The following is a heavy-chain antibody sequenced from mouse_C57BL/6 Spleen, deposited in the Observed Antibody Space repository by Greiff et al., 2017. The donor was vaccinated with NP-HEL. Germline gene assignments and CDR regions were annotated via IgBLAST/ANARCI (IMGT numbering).Heavy chain of an antibody. CDR3: TGTVAY. CDR1: GFTFSNYW. CDR2: IRLKSDNYAT. Sequence: EVKLEESGGGLVQPGGSMKLSCVASGFTFSNYWMNWVRQSPEKGLEWVAQIRLKSDNYATHYAESVKGRFTITRDDSKSNVYLQMNNVRAEDTRIYYCTGTVAYWGQGTLVTVSA. J-gene: IGHJ3*01. V-gene: IGHV6-3*01.